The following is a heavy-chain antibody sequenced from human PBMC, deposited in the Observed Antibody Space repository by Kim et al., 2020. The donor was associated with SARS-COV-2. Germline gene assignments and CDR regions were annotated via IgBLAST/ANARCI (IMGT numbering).Heavy chain of an antibody. Sequence: SGKGRFTISRDNSKNTLYLQMNSLRAEDTAVYYCAKDGGYYDSSGWEAYWGQGTLVTVSS. V-gene: IGHV3-23*01. CDR3: AKDGGYYDSSGWEAY. D-gene: IGHD3-22*01. J-gene: IGHJ4*02.